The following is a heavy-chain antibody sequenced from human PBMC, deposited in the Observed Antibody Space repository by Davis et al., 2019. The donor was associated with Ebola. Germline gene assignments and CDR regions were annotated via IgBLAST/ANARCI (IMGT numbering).Heavy chain of an antibody. J-gene: IGHJ4*02. V-gene: IGHV3-74*01. Sequence: HTGGSLRLSCAASGFTFSGYWMHWVRQAPGKGHVWVSHINSDGSSTTYADSVKGRFTISRDNAENSLYLQMNSLRAEDTAVYYCVTCPSYGGNTFFDYWGRGTLVTVSS. D-gene: IGHD4-23*01. CDR1: GFTFSGYW. CDR3: VTCPSYGGNTFFDY. CDR2: INSDGSST.